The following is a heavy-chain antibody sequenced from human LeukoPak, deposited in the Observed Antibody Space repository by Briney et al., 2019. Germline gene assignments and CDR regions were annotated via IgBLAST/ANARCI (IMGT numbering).Heavy chain of an antibody. J-gene: IGHJ5*02. CDR1: GGTFSSYA. CDR3: ASSAATPPGNIVVVPAAMNNWFDP. Sequence: SVKVSCKASGGTFSSYAISWVRQAPGQGLEWMGGIIPIFGTANYAQKFQGRVTITADEFTSTAYMELSSLRSEDTAVYYCASSAATPPGNIVVVPAAMNNWFDPWGQGTLVTVSS. D-gene: IGHD2-2*01. V-gene: IGHV1-69*13. CDR2: IIPIFGTA.